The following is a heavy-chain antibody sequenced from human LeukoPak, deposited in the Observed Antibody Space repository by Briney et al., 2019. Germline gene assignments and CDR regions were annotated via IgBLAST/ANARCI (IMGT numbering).Heavy chain of an antibody. CDR2: ISYDGSNK. Sequence: GGSLRLSCAASGFTFSSYAMHWVRQAPGKGLEWVAVISYDGSNKYYADSVKGRFTISRDNSKNTLYLQMNSLRAEDTAVYYCARDRTNDYGDYEDYWGQGTLVTVSS. CDR3: ARDRTNDYGDYEDY. V-gene: IGHV3-30-3*01. J-gene: IGHJ4*02. CDR1: GFTFSSYA. D-gene: IGHD4-17*01.